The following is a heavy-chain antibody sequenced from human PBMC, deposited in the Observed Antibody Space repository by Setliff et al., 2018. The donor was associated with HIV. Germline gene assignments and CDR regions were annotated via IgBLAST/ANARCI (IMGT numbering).Heavy chain of an antibody. V-gene: IGHV4-34*01. CDR3: TRLAGGYADY. D-gene: IGHD5-12*01. Sequence: PSETLSLTCAVYNGSFSGYYWSWIRQPPGKGLEWIGEISHDGRTTYNPSLKGRVAMSVDTSKNQFSLKMSSVTAADTAVYYCTRLAGGYADYWGQGTLVTVSS. J-gene: IGHJ4*02. CDR1: NGSFSGYY. CDR2: ISHDGRT.